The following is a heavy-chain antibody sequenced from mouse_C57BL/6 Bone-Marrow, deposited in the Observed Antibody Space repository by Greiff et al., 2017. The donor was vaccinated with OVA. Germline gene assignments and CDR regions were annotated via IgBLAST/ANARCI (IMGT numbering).Heavy chain of an antibody. CDR2: IDPNSGGT. D-gene: IGHD2-2*01. CDR1: GYTFTSYW. Sequence: VQLQQPGAELVKPGASVKLSCKASGYTFTSYWMHWVKQRPGRGLEWIGRIDPNSGGTKYNEKFKSKATLTVHKPTSTAYMQLSSLTSEESAVYYCAMCGRLRRYYFDFWGQGTTLTVSS. CDR3: AMCGRLRRYYFDF. V-gene: IGHV1-72*01. J-gene: IGHJ2*01.